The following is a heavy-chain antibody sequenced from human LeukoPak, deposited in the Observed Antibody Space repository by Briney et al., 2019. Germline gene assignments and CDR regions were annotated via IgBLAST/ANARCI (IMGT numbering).Heavy chain of an antibody. CDR3: ARGSIAANWFDP. D-gene: IGHD6-6*01. Sequence: ASVKVSCKASGYTFTSYDINWVQQATGQGLEWMGWMNPNSGNTGYAQKFQGRVTMTRNTSISTAYMELSSLRSEDTAVYYCARGSIAANWFDPWGQGTLVTVSS. V-gene: IGHV1-8*01. CDR2: MNPNSGNT. CDR1: GYTFTSYD. J-gene: IGHJ5*02.